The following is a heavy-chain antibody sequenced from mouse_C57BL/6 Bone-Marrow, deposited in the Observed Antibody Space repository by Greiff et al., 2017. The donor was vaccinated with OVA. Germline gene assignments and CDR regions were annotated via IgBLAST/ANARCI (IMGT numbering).Heavy chain of an antibody. J-gene: IGHJ1*03. D-gene: IGHD1-1*01. CDR1: GYSFTDYN. Sequence: EVQLQQSGPVLVKPGASVKISCKASGYSFTDYNMNWVKQSNGKSLEWIGVINPNYGTTSYNQKFKGKATLTVDQSSSTAYMQLNSLTSEDSAVYYCARTLYYYGSLHWYFDVWGTGTTVTVSS. CDR3: ARTLYYYGSLHWYFDV. V-gene: IGHV1-39*01. CDR2: INPNYGTT.